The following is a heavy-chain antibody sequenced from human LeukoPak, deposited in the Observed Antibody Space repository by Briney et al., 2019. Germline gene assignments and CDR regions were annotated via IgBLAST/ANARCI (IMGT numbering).Heavy chain of an antibody. J-gene: IGHJ4*02. CDR1: GGSISSWY. CDR2: IYDSGNT. D-gene: IGHD6-19*01. V-gene: IGHV4-59*01. CDR3: ARETSLMGYASGLGFNY. Sequence: SETLSLTCTVSGGSISSWYWSWIRQPPGKGLEWIGHIYDSGNTNYNPSLKSRVTISIDTSKNQFSLKLTSVTAADTATYYCARETSLMGYASGLGFNYWGQGILVTVSS.